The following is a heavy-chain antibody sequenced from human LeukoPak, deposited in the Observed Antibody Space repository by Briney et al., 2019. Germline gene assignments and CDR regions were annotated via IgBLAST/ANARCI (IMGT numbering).Heavy chain of an antibody. J-gene: IGHJ4*02. CDR1: GGTFSSYA. V-gene: IGHV1-69*05. CDR2: IIPIFGTA. Sequence: SVKVSCKASGGTFSSYAISWVRQAPGQGLEWMGGIIPIFGTANYAQKLQGRVTITTDESTSTAYMELSSLRSEDTAVYYCASGDSSSWYYPNFDYWGQGTLVTVSS. CDR3: ASGDSSSWYYPNFDY. D-gene: IGHD6-13*01.